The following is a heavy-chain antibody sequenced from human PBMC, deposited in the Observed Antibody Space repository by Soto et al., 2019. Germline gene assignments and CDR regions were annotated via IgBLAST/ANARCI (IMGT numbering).Heavy chain of an antibody. CDR3: ARSGATVPTGCFAY. CDR1: GGTFSSYA. D-gene: IGHD6-25*01. CDR2: IIPIFGTA. V-gene: IGHV1-69*12. J-gene: IGHJ4*02. Sequence: QVQLVQSGAEVKKPGSSVKVSCKASGGTFSSYAISWVRQAPGQGLEWMGGIIPIFGTASYAQKFQGRVTIPAAESKSRAYMGVSRLRSEDTAVYYCARSGATVPTGCFAYWGRGTLVTVSS.